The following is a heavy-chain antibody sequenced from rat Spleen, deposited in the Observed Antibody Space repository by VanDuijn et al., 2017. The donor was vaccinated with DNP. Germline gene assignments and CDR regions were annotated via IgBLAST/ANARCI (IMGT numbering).Heavy chain of an antibody. CDR2: IWGDGST. D-gene: IGHD1-2*01. J-gene: IGHJ3*01. CDR1: GLPLTSNS. V-gene: IGHV2-47*01. CDR3: YSSSNWFAY. Sequence: QVQLRESGPGLVQPSQTLSLTCTVSGLPLTSNSVSWIRQPPGKGLEWMGIIWGDGSTTYNSALKSRLNISRDTSKSQVFFTMNSLQTDDTAVYYCYSSSNWFAYWGQGTLVTVSS.